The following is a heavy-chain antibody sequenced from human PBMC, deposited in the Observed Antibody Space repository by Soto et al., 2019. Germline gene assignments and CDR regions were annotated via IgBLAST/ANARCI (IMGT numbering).Heavy chain of an antibody. Sequence: EVQLLESGGGLVQPGGSLRLSCAASGFTFSSYAMSWVRQAPGKGLEWVSAISGSGGSTYYADSVKGRFTISRDNSKNTLYLQMNSLRAEDTAVYYCAKEGDFWSGYYLYYFDYWGQGTLVTVSS. CDR3: AKEGDFWSGYYLYYFDY. D-gene: IGHD3-3*01. J-gene: IGHJ4*02. CDR1: GFTFSSYA. V-gene: IGHV3-23*01. CDR2: ISGSGGST.